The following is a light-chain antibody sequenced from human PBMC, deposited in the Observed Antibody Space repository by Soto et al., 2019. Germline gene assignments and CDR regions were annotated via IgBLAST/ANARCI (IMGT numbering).Light chain of an antibody. V-gene: IGLV2-8*01. CDR3: ASYAGGNQV. Sequence: LTQPPSASGSPGQSVTISCTGTGSDVGGYNFVSWYQHHPGKAPKLMIYEVTRRPSGVPDRFSGSKSANTASLTVSGLLAEDEADYYCASYAGGNQVFGTGTKVTVL. J-gene: IGLJ1*01. CDR2: EVT. CDR1: GSDVGGYNF.